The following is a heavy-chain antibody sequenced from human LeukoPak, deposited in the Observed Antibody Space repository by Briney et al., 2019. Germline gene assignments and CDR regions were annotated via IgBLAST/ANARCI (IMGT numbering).Heavy chain of an antibody. Sequence: ASVKVSCKASGYTFTGYYMHWVRQAPGQGLEWMGRINPNSGGTNYAQKFQGRVTMTRDTSISTAYMELSRLRPDDTAVYYCARARRTRGYSGYDYWFDPWSQGTLVTVSS. J-gene: IGHJ5*02. V-gene: IGHV1-2*06. CDR3: ARARRTRGYSGYDYWFDP. CDR1: GYTFTGYY. D-gene: IGHD5-12*01. CDR2: INPNSGGT.